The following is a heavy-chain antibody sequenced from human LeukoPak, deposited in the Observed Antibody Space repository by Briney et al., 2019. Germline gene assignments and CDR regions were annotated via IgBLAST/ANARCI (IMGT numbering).Heavy chain of an antibody. V-gene: IGHV6-1*01. Sequence: SQTLSLTCAISGDSVSSNSAAWNWIRQSPSRGLEWLGRTYYRSKWYNDYAVSVKSRITINPDTSKNQFSLQLNSVTPEDTAVYYCAREDRSHYMAAKNAFDIWGQGTMVTISS. D-gene: IGHD2-15*01. CDR2: TYYRSKWYN. J-gene: IGHJ3*02. CDR3: AREDRSHYMAAKNAFDI. CDR1: GDSVSSNSAA.